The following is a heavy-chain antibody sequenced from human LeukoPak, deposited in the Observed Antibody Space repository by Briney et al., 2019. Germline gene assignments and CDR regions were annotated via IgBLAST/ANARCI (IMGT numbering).Heavy chain of an antibody. V-gene: IGHV1-46*01. CDR3: ARTEGPEGSPGY. D-gene: IGHD2-15*01. CDR2: INPGGRST. CDR1: GYTFTNYY. Sequence: EASVKVSCKASGYTFTNYYIHWVRQAPGQGLEWMGIINPGGRSTSYAQKFQGRVTMTRDMSTSTVYMELSSLRSEDTAVYYCARTEGPEGSPGYWGQGTLVTVSS. J-gene: IGHJ4*02.